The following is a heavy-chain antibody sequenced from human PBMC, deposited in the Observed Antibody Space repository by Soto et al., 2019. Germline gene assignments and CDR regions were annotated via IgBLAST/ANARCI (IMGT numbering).Heavy chain of an antibody. V-gene: IGHV1-69*13. CDR2: IIPIFGTA. CDR3: ARVYYYDSSGYKKRGAFDI. J-gene: IGHJ3*02. D-gene: IGHD3-22*01. Sequence: SVKVSCKASGGTFSSYAISWVRQAPGQGLEWMGGIIPIFGTANYAQKFQGRVTITADESTSTAYMELSSLRSEDTAVYYCARVYYYDSSGYKKRGAFDIWGQGTMVTV. CDR1: GGTFSSYA.